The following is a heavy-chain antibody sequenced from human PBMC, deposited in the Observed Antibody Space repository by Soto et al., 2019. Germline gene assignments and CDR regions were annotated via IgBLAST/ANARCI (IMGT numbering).Heavy chain of an antibody. CDR3: ATEGIVVVVAATRQPNDY. J-gene: IGHJ4*02. CDR1: GFTFSSYG. V-gene: IGHV3-30*03. D-gene: IGHD2-15*01. CDR2: ISYDGSNK. Sequence: GGSLRLSXAASGFTFSSYGMHWVRQAPGKGLEWVAVISYDGSNKYYADSVKGRFTISRDNSKNTLYLQMNSLRAEDTAVYYCATEGIVVVVAATRQPNDYWGQGTLVTVSS.